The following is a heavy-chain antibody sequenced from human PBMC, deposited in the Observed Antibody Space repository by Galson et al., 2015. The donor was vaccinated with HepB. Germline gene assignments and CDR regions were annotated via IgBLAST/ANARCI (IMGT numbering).Heavy chain of an antibody. J-gene: IGHJ3*01. V-gene: IGHV3-30*09. CDR3: ARFWPGYGVLRAFDV. CDR2: MDYDGNNE. Sequence: SLRLSCAASGFTFSDYAIHWVRQAPGKGLEWVAFMDYDGNNEYYAHSGKGRFAISRDSSQNTVTLEMNNLSPADTAIYYRARFWPGYGVLRAFDVCGPGTMVTVAS. CDR1: GFTFSDYA. D-gene: IGHD5-12*01.